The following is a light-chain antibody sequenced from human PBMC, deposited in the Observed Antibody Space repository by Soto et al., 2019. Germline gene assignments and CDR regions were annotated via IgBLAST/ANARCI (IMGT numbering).Light chain of an antibody. CDR2: GAF. V-gene: IGKV3-20*01. CDR1: RSFSSGH. Sequence: EIVLTQSPGTLSSSPGERATLSCRASRSFSSGHLAWYQQKPGQPPRLLIYGAFNRATGLPDRLSGSGSGTDFALTISRLEPEDFAVYYCHCQDYCGSSVYTFGQGTKLEIK. CDR3: HCQDYCGSSVYT. J-gene: IGKJ2*01.